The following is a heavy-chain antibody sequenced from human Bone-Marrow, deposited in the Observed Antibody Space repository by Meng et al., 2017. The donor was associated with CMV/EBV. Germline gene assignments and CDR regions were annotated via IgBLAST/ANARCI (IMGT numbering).Heavy chain of an antibody. CDR2: IGGSGGST. Sequence: GESLKISCAASGFTFSSYAMSWVRQAPGKGLEWVSAIGGSGGSTYYADSVKGRFTISRDNSKNTLYLQMNRLRAEDTAVYYCANLAAAGHAYWGQGTLVTVSS. D-gene: IGHD6-13*01. J-gene: IGHJ4*02. V-gene: IGHV3-23*01. CDR1: GFTFSSYA. CDR3: ANLAAAGHAY.